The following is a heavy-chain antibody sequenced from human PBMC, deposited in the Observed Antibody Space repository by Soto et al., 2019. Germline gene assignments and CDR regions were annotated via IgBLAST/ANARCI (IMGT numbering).Heavy chain of an antibody. Sequence: GASVKVSCKASGYTFTGYYMHWVRQAPGQGLEWMGWINPNSGGTNYAQKFQGWVTMTRDTSISTAYMELSRLRSDDTAVYYCARSRDFWSGYPDPGLDIWGQGTMVTFSS. CDR2: INPNSGGT. D-gene: IGHD3-3*01. CDR3: ARSRDFWSGYPDPGLDI. J-gene: IGHJ3*02. V-gene: IGHV1-2*04. CDR1: GYTFTGYY.